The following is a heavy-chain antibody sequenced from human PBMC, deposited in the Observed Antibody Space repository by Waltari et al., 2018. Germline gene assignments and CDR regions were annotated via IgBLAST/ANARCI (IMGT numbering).Heavy chain of an antibody. D-gene: IGHD1-26*01. CDR1: GYSLSSGYS. Sequence: QVQLQESGPGLVKPSETLSLTCAVSGYSLSSGYSWGWIRQSPGKGLEWIGSTYYGGSTYYNASLKSRVTISVDMSKNQFSLTLSSVTAADTAVYYCARHPYSGNYAFDYWGQGTPVTVSS. V-gene: IGHV4-38-2*01. J-gene: IGHJ4*02. CDR3: ARHPYSGNYAFDY. CDR2: TYYGGST.